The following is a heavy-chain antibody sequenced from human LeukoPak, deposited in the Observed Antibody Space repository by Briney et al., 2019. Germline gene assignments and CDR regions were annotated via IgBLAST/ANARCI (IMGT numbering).Heavy chain of an antibody. CDR2: IYYSGST. J-gene: IGHJ3*02. Sequence: PSETLSLTCTVSGGSISSSSYYWGWIRQPPGKGLEWIGSIYYSGSTDYNPSLKSRVTISVDTSKNQFSLKVSSVTAADTAVYYCARGRMAESATGPFDIWGQGTMVTVSS. V-gene: IGHV4-39*07. CDR3: ARGRMAESATGPFDI. D-gene: IGHD2-15*01. CDR1: GGSISSSSYY.